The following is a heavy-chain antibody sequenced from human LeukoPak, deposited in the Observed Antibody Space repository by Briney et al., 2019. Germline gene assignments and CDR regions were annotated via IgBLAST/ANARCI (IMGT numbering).Heavy chain of an antibody. D-gene: IGHD6-13*01. J-gene: IGHJ4*02. CDR2: INPSGGST. Sequence: ASVEVSCKASGYIFTSYYMHWVRQAPGQGLEWMGIINPSGGSTSYAQKFQGRVTMTRDMSTSTVYMELSSLRSEDTAVYYCARSERAAAGTGPLDYWGQGTLVTVSS. CDR3: ARSERAAAGTGPLDY. CDR1: GYIFTSYY. V-gene: IGHV1-46*01.